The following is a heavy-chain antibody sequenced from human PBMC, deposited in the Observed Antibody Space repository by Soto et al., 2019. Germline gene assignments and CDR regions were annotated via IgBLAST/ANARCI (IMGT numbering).Heavy chain of an antibody. CDR3: ARAREEQWLVPYFDY. Sequence: SETLSLTCTVSGGSISSGGYYWSWIRQHPGKGLEWIGYIYYSGSTYYNPSLESRVTISVDTSKNQFSLKLSSVTAADTAVYYCARAREEQWLVPYFDYWGQGTLVPVPS. V-gene: IGHV4-31*03. J-gene: IGHJ4*02. CDR2: IYYSGST. CDR1: GGSISSGGYY. D-gene: IGHD6-19*01.